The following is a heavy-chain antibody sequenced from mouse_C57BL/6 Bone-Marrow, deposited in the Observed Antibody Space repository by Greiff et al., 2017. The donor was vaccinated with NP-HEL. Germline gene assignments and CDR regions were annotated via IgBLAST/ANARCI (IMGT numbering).Heavy chain of an antibody. J-gene: IGHJ1*03. CDR3: AGNWADWYFDV. V-gene: IGHV1-22*01. CDR1: GYTFTDYN. D-gene: IGHD4-1*01. CDR2: INPNNGGT. Sequence: VQPGASVKMSCKASGYTFTDYNMHWVKQSHGKSLEWIGYINPNNGGTSYNQKFKGKATLTVNKSSSTAYMELRSLPSEDSAVYYCAGNWADWYFDVWGTGTTVTVSS.